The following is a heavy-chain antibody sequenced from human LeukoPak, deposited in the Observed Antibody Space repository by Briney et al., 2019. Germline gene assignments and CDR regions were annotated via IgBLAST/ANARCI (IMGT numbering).Heavy chain of an antibody. J-gene: IGHJ4*02. CDR2: INPNSGGT. D-gene: IGHD2-15*01. CDR1: GYTFTGYY. V-gene: IGHV1-2*02. CDR3: ASHALGYCSGGSRYLGY. Sequence: ASVKVSCKASGYTFTGYYMHWVRQAPGQGLEWMGWINPNSGGTNYAQKFQGRVTMTRDTSISTAYMELSRLRSDDTAVYYCASHALGYCSGGSRYLGYWGQGTLVTVSS.